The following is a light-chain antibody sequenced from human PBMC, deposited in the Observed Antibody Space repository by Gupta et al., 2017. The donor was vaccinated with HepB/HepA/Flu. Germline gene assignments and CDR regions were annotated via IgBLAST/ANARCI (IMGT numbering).Light chain of an antibody. CDR1: QSVSSN. Sequence: EIVMTQSPATLSVSPGERATLSCRASQSVSSNLAWYQQKPGQAPRLLIYGASTRATGIPARSSGSGCGTELTLTISSRQSEAFAVYYCQRYNNWPPYTFGPGTKLEIK. V-gene: IGKV3-15*01. J-gene: IGKJ2*01. CDR2: GAS. CDR3: QRYNNWPPYT.